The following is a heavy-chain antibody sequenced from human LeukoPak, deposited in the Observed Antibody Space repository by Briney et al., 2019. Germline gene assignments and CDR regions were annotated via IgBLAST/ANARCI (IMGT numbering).Heavy chain of an antibody. CDR3: ARGDPGIVVVPAAIDY. V-gene: IGHV3-53*01. Sequence: TGGSLRLSCAASGFTVSSNYMSWVRQAPGKGLEWVSVIYSGGSTYYADSVKGRFTISRDNSKNPLYLQMNSLRAEDTAVYYGARGDPGIVVVPAAIDYWGQGTLVTVPS. CDR1: GFTVSSNY. CDR2: IYSGGST. J-gene: IGHJ4*02. D-gene: IGHD2-2*01.